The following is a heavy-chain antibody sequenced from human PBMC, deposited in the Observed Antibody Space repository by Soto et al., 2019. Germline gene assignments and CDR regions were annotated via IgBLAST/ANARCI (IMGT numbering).Heavy chain of an antibody. CDR1: GFTFSSYA. CDR3: AKAGYYGSGRYYYYYMDV. J-gene: IGHJ6*03. CDR2: ISGSGGST. V-gene: IGHV3-23*01. Sequence: EVQLLESGGGLVQPGGSLRLSCAASGFTFSSYAMSWVRQAPGKGLEWVSAISGSGGSTYYADSVKGRFTISRDNSKNTLYLQMNSLRAEDTAVYYCAKAGYYGSGRYYYYYMDVWGKGTTVTVSS. D-gene: IGHD3-10*01.